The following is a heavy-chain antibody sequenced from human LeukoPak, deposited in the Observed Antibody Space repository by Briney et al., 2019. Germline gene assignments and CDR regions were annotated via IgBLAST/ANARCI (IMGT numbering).Heavy chain of an antibody. CDR3: ARDYAAAAGTYYYYYYMDV. CDR2: IYTSGST. CDR1: GGSISSYY. D-gene: IGHD6-13*01. V-gene: IGHV4-4*07. J-gene: IGHJ6*03. Sequence: PSETLSLTCTVSGGSISSYYWSWIRQPAGKGLEWIGRIYTSGSTNYNPSLKSRVTMSVDTSKNQFSLKLSSVTAADTAVYYCARDYAAAAGTYYYYYYMDVWGKGTTVTISS.